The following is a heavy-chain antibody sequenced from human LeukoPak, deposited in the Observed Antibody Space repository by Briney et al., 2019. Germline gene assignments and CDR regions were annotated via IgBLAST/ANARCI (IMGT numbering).Heavy chain of an antibody. J-gene: IGHJ4*02. D-gene: IGHD3-9*01. CDR2: ISYDGSNK. CDR3: ARDDYDILTGSFDY. CDR1: GFTFSSYA. Sequence: GGSLRLPCAASGFTFSSYAMHWVRQAPGKGLEWVAVISYDGSNKYYADSVKGRFTISRDNSKNTLYLQMNSLRAEDTAVYYCARDDYDILTGSFDYRGQGTLVTVSS. V-gene: IGHV3-30*04.